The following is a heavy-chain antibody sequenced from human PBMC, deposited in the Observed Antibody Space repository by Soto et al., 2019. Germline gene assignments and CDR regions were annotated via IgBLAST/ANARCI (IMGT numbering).Heavy chain of an antibody. V-gene: IGHV3-23*01. D-gene: IGHD6-6*01. CDR2: ISGSGGST. CDR3: ASRSRYYYYGMDV. CDR1: GFTFSSYA. Sequence: GGSLRLSCAASGFTFSSYAMSWVRQAPGKGLEWVSAISGSGGSTYYADSVKGRFTISRDNSKNTLYLQMNSLRAGDTAVYYCASRSRYYYYGMDVWGQGTTVTVSS. J-gene: IGHJ6*02.